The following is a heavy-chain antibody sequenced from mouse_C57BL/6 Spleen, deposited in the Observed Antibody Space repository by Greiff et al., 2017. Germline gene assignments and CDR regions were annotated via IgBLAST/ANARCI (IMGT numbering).Heavy chain of an antibody. D-gene: IGHD2-1*01. CDR1: GFTFSSYA. CDR3: ARDRDGNYWFAY. CDR2: ISDGGSYT. V-gene: IGHV5-4*01. Sequence: EVQLVESGGGLVKPGGSLKLSCAASGFTFSSYAMSWVRQTPEKRLEWVATISDGGSYTYYPDNVKGRFTISRDNAKNNLYLQMSHLKSEDTAMYYCARDRDGNYWFAYWGQGTLVTVSA. J-gene: IGHJ3*01.